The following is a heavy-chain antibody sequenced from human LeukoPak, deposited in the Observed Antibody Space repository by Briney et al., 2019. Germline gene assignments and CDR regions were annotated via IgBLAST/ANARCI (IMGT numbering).Heavy chain of an antibody. CDR2: ISSSGSTI. Sequence: GGSLRLSCAASGFTFSDYYMSWIRQAPGKGLEWVSYISSSGSTIYYADSVKGRFTISRDNAKNSLHLQMNSLRAEDTAVYYCARVGYYGSGSSREYYFDYWGQGTLVTVSS. CDR3: ARVGYYGSGSSREYYFDY. V-gene: IGHV3-11*01. D-gene: IGHD3-10*01. CDR1: GFTFSDYY. J-gene: IGHJ4*02.